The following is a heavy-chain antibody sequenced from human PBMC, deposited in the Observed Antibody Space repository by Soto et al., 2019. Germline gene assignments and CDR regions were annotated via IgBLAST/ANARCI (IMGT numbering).Heavy chain of an antibody. V-gene: IGHV3-21*04. Sequence: EVQLVESGGGLVKPGGSLRLSCAASGFTFSGYCMNWVRQAPGKGLEWVSSISSSRGYIYYGDSVKGRFTISRDNAKSSRYLQMNSLRAEDTAVYFCVRVDTAMPNGLCDYWGQGTMDTFAS. CDR1: GFTFSGYC. J-gene: IGHJ4*02. D-gene: IGHD5-18*01. CDR2: ISSSRGYI. CDR3: VRVDTAMPNGLCDY.